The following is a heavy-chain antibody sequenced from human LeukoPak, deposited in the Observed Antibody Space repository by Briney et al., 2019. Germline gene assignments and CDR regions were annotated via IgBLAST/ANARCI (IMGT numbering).Heavy chain of an antibody. V-gene: IGHV1-8*01. D-gene: IGHD3-10*01. CDR3: ARDPSITMVRGVIENNWFDP. J-gene: IGHJ5*02. Sequence: ASVKVSCKASGYTFTSYDINWVRQATGQGLEWMGWMNPNSGNTGYAQKFQGRVTMTRNTSISTAYMELSSLRSDDTAVYYCARDPSITMVRGVIENNWFDPWGQGTLVTVSS. CDR2: MNPNSGNT. CDR1: GYTFTSYD.